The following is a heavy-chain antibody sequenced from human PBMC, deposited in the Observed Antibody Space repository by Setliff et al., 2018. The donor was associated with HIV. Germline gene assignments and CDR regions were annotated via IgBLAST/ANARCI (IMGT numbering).Heavy chain of an antibody. Sequence: PSETLSLTCNVSGDSVSSYYWSWIRQPPGKGLEWIGYIYNSEYTNYNPSLKSRVTISVDTSKSQFSLKLSSVTAADTAVYYCARDNYYDSSGIDYWGRGTLVTVSS. CDR1: GDSVSSYY. CDR3: ARDNYYDSSGIDY. D-gene: IGHD3-22*01. J-gene: IGHJ4*02. V-gene: IGHV4-59*02. CDR2: IYNSEYT.